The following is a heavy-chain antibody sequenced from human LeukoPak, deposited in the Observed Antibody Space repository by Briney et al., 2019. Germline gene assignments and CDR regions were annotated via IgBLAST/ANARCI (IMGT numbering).Heavy chain of an antibody. D-gene: IGHD3-9*01. CDR1: GFTFSSYW. CDR2: INGDGNSI. J-gene: IGHJ4*02. Sequence: GGSLRLSCAASGFTFSSYWMHWVRQAPGKGLVWVSRINGDGNSINYADSVRGRFTISRDNAKNTLYLQMNSLRVEDTAVYFCAKSMTGLDDYWGQGTLVTVSS. V-gene: IGHV3-74*01. CDR3: AKSMTGLDDY.